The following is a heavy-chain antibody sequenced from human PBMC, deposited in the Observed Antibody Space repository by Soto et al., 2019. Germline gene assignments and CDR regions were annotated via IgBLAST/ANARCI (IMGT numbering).Heavy chain of an antibody. V-gene: IGHV4-34*01. CDR3: ARGGGYYSGGSCHTLWY. Sequence: GPLSPTFSVLGPSSSGNYWSWISQPPERGLEWIGEINHSGSTNYNPTLKSRVTISADTSKNQSSLKLSSVTAADTAVYYCARGGGYYSGGSCHTLWYWRQGTLVTVSS. J-gene: IGHJ4*02. CDR1: GPSSSGNY. D-gene: IGHD2-15*01. CDR2: INHSGST.